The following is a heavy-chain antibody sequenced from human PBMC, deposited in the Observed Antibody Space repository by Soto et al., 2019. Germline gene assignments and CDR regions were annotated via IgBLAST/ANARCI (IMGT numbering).Heavy chain of an antibody. CDR3: ARESFSASPNFFDY. D-gene: IGHD3-16*01. J-gene: IGHJ4*02. V-gene: IGHV3-11*04. Sequence: GGSLRLSCAGSGFTLSDHYIDWVRQAPGKGLEWIAYIGLSGDTIYYADSVEGRFTISRDHAKNSLELQMNSLRADDTALYYCARESFSASPNFFDYWGRGTQVTVSS. CDR1: GFTLSDHY. CDR2: IGLSGDTI.